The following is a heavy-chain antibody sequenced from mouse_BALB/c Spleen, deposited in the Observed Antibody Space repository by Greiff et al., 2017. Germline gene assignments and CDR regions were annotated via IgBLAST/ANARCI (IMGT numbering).Heavy chain of an antibody. CDR2: IWGDGST. CDR3: ARFIPSYYFDY. D-gene: IGHD1-1*01. CDR1: GFSLTGYG. V-gene: IGHV2-6-7*01. Sequence: QVQLKESGPGLVAPSQSLSITCTVSGFSLTGYGVNWVRQPPGKGLEWLGMIWGDGSTDYNSALKSRLSISKDNSKSQVFLKMNSLQTDDTARYYCARFIPSYYFDYWGQGTTLTVSS. J-gene: IGHJ2*01.